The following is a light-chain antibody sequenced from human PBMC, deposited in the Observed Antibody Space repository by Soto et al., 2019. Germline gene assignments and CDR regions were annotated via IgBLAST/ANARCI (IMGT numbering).Light chain of an antibody. CDR1: QGIDNW. Sequence: DIQMTQSPSSLAASVGDRVSITCRASQGIDNWLAWYQQKPGKAPKLLIYTASSLQSGVPSRFSGSGSGTDFTLTISSLQPEDFATYSCQQGYSFPVTFGQGTRLEIK. V-gene: IGKV1-12*01. CDR2: TAS. CDR3: QQGYSFPVT. J-gene: IGKJ5*01.